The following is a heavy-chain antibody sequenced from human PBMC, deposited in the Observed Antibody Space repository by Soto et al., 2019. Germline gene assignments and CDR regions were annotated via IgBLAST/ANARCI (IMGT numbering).Heavy chain of an antibody. J-gene: IGHJ4*02. CDR1: GGTFSSYA. V-gene: IGHV1-69*13. CDR2: IIPIFGTA. Sequence: SVEVSCRASGGTFSSYAISWVRQAPGQGLEWMGGIIPIFGTANYAQKFQGRVTITADESTSTAYMELSSLRSEDTAVYYCASPGGVWRRLPTAQEALDYWGQGTLVTVSS. D-gene: IGHD6-25*01. CDR3: ASPGGVWRRLPTAQEALDY.